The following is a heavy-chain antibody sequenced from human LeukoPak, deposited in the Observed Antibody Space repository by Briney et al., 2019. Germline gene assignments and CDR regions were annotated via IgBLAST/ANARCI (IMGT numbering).Heavy chain of an antibody. Sequence: GGSLRLSCAASGFTFSSYSMNWVRQAAGKGLEWVSSISSSSSYIYYADSVKGRFTISRDNAKNSLYLQMNSLRAEDTAVYYCESGTIAAAAGPQGDYWGQGTLVTVSS. CDR3: ESGTIAAAAGPQGDY. D-gene: IGHD6-13*01. V-gene: IGHV3-21*01. CDR1: GFTFSSYS. J-gene: IGHJ4*02. CDR2: ISSSSSYI.